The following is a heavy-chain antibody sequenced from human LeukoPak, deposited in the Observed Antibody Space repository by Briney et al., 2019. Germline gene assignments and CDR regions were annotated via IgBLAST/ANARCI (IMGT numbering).Heavy chain of an antibody. D-gene: IGHD6-19*01. CDR1: GGSFSGYY. Sequence: PSETLPLTCAVYGGSFSGYYWSWIRQPPGKGLEWIGEINHSGSTNYNPSLKSRVTISVDTSKNQFSLKLSSVTAADTAVYYCARGRGWFQKYFDYWGQGTLVTVSS. J-gene: IGHJ4*02. CDR3: ARGRGWFQKYFDY. CDR2: INHSGST. V-gene: IGHV4-34*01.